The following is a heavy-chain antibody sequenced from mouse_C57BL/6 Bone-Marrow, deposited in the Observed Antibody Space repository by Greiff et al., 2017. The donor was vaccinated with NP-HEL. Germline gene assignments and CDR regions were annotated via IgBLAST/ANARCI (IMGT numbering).Heavy chain of an antibody. V-gene: IGHV1-72*01. D-gene: IGHD1-1*01. Sequence: QVQLKQPGAELVKPGASVKLSCKASGYTFTSYWMHWVKQRPGRGLEWIGRIDPYSGGTKYNETFKSKATLTVDKPSSTAYMQLSSLTSKGSAVYYCARLDLGSSSYAMNYGGKGTSVTVSS. CDR1: GYTFTSYW. CDR3: ARLDLGSSSYAMNY. J-gene: IGHJ4*01. CDR2: IDPYSGGT.